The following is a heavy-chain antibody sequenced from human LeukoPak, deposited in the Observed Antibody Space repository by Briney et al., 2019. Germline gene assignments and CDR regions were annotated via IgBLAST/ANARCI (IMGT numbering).Heavy chain of an antibody. J-gene: IGHJ4*02. D-gene: IGHD6-19*01. Sequence: GGSLRLSCAASGFTFSSYAMHWVRQAPGKGLEWVAVISYDGSNKYYADSVKGRFTISRDNSKNTLYLQMNSLRAEDTAVYYCARDSVVSSGWYYFDYWGQGTLVTVSS. CDR1: GFTFSSYA. V-gene: IGHV3-30*04. CDR2: ISYDGSNK. CDR3: ARDSVVSSGWYYFDY.